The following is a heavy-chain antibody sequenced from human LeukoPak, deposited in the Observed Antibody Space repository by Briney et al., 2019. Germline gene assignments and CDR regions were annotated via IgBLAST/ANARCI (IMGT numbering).Heavy chain of an antibody. V-gene: IGHV3-23*01. Sequence: GGSLRLSCAASGFTFSSYAMSWVRQAPGKGLEWVSAISVSGGSTYYADSVKGRFTISRDNSKNTLYLQMNSLRAEDTAVYYCAKDRWIQLWLRYYYYMDVWGKGTTVTVSS. CDR2: ISVSGGST. CDR1: GFTFSSYA. D-gene: IGHD5-18*01. J-gene: IGHJ6*03. CDR3: AKDRWIQLWLRYYYYMDV.